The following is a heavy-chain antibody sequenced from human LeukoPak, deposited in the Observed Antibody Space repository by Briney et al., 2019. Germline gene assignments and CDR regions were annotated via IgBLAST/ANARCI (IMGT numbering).Heavy chain of an antibody. CDR2: INQGGST. Sequence: SETLSLTCAVEGGAFNDYYWSWVRQSPDKGLEWIAEINQGGSTIYNPSLKNRVTMSIDTTRKHFSLQLASLTAADTAVYFCARRGIWIQWNFEYWGQGVLVTVSS. J-gene: IGHJ4*02. CDR1: GGAFNDYY. D-gene: IGHD5-12*01. V-gene: IGHV4-34*01. CDR3: ARRGIWIQWNFEY.